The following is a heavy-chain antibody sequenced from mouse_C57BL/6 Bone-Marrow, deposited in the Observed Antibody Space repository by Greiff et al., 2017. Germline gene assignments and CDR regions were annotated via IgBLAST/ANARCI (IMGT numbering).Heavy chain of an antibody. CDR2: IDPEDGVT. D-gene: IGHD1-1*01. CDR3: ARSPYGSSHVDD. Sequence: EVQRVESGAELVKPGASVKLSCTASGFNIKDYYMHWVKQRTEQGLEWIGRIDPEDGVTKYAPKFQGKATITADPSSNTAYLQLSSLTSEDTAVYYCARSPYGSSHVDDWGQGTTLTVSS. CDR1: GFNIKDYY. V-gene: IGHV14-2*01. J-gene: IGHJ2*01.